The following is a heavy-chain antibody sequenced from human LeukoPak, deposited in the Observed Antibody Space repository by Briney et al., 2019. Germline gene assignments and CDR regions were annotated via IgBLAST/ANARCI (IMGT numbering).Heavy chain of an antibody. V-gene: IGHV4-39*01. D-gene: IGHD4-23*01. Sequence: SETLSLTCTVSGGSISSSRYYWGWIRQPPGKGLEWIGSIYYSGSTYYNPSLKSRVTISVDTSKNQFSLKLSSVTAADTAVYYCARHPAFGYGGNLWAFDIWGQGTMVTVSS. CDR3: ARHPAFGYGGNLWAFDI. CDR2: IYYSGST. J-gene: IGHJ3*02. CDR1: GGSISSSRYY.